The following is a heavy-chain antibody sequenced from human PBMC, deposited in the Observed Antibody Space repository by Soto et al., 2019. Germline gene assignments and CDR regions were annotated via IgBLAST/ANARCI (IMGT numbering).Heavy chain of an antibody. D-gene: IGHD6-6*01. J-gene: IGHJ5*02. CDR3: ARVPHPYSSSSGWFDP. V-gene: IGHV1-2*02. CDR2: INPNGGGT. CDR1: GYTFTGYY. Sequence: ASVKVSCKASGYTFTGYYMHWVRQAPGQGLEWMGWINPNGGGTNYAQKFQGRVTLTRDTSISTAYMELSRLRSDDTAVYYCARVPHPYSSSSGWFDPWGQGTLVTVSS.